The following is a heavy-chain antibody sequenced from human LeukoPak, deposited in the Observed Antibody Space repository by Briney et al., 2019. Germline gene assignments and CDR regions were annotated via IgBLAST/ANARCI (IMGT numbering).Heavy chain of an antibody. CDR2: TSSDLNVK. CDR3: ARDELGATLDY. Sequence: GGSLGLSCAASGFTFRNYVIHWVPQAPGKGLEWVAVTSSDLNVKLYADSVKGRFTISRDNSRSTLYLQMNSLRPGDTAIYYCARDELGATLDYWGQGTLVTVSS. CDR1: GFTFRNYV. J-gene: IGHJ4*02. V-gene: IGHV3-30-3*01. D-gene: IGHD1-26*01.